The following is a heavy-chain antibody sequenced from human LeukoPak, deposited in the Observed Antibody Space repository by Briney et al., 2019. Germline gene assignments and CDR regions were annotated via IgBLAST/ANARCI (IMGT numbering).Heavy chain of an antibody. CDR3: ARVVPDGYSDY. V-gene: IGHV4-59*01. CDR2: IFYSGST. D-gene: IGHD5-18*01. J-gene: IGHJ4*02. Sequence: SETLSLTCTVSGGSISGYYWSRIRQPPGKGLEWIGYIFYSGSTNYNPSLKSRVTISVDMSKNHFSLRLNSVTAADTAVYYCARVVPDGYSDYWGQGALATVSS. CDR1: GGSISGYY.